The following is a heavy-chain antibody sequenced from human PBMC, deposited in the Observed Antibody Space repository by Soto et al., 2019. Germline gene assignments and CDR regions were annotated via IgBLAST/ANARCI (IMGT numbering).Heavy chain of an antibody. CDR2: IYPGDSDT. Sequence: GESLKISCKGSGYSFTSYWIVWVRQMPGKGLEWMGIIYPGDSDTRYSPSFQGQVTISADKSISTAYLQWSSLKASDTAMYYCARHLPDDSSGNAFDIWGQGTMVTVSS. D-gene: IGHD3-22*01. V-gene: IGHV5-51*01. CDR1: GYSFTSYW. J-gene: IGHJ3*02. CDR3: ARHLPDDSSGNAFDI.